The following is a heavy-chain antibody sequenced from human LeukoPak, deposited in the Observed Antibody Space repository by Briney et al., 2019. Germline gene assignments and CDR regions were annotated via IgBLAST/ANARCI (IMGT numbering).Heavy chain of an antibody. CDR3: AKSPDCGSISCYWFDP. V-gene: IGHV3-23*01. CDR2: ISGSGANT. CDR1: GFTFSSYA. J-gene: IGHJ5*02. D-gene: IGHD2-2*01. Sequence: PGGSLRLSCAASGFTFSSYAMSWVRQAPGKGLEWVSAISGSGANTYYADSAKGRFTISRDNSKNTLYLQMNSLRAEDTATYYCAKSPDCGSISCYWFDPWGQGTLVTVSS.